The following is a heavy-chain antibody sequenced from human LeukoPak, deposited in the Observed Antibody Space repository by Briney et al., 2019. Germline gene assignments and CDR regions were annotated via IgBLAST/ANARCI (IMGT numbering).Heavy chain of an antibody. Sequence: ASVEVSCKASGYTFSNSGFSWVRQAPGQGLEYMGWISSQKGNTKYAQKFQGRVTITTDTSTSTAYMVLGSLTSDDTAVYYCGRGAIGELLFDYWGQGTLVTVSS. CDR1: GYTFSNSG. CDR2: ISSQKGNT. D-gene: IGHD3-10*01. J-gene: IGHJ4*02. V-gene: IGHV1-18*01. CDR3: GRGAIGELLFDY.